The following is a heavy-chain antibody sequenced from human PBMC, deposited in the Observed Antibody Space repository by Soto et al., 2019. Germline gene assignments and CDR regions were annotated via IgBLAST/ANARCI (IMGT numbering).Heavy chain of an antibody. CDR3: ARDNGGYDSDFDY. CDR2: INPNSGGT. V-gene: IGHV1-2*04. D-gene: IGHD5-12*01. Sequence: ASVKVSCKASGYTFTGYYMHWVRQAPGQGLEWMGWINPNSGGTNYAQKFQGWVTMTRDTSISTAYMELSRLRSDDTAVYYCARDNGGYDSDFDYWGQGTLVTVSS. J-gene: IGHJ4*02. CDR1: GYTFTGYY.